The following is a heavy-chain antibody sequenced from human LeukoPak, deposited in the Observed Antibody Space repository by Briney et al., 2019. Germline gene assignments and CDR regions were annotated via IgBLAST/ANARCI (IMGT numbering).Heavy chain of an antibody. CDR3: ARVFLYRSSYGEYLDS. D-gene: IGHD5-18*01. Sequence: GGSLRLSCAASGFTFSNYEMNWVRQAPGKGLAWVSYISGSGSTIYYTDSVKGRFTISRDNAKNSLYLQMNSLRAGDTAVYYCARVFLYRSSYGEYLDSWGQGTLVTVSS. CDR1: GFTFSNYE. V-gene: IGHV3-48*03. J-gene: IGHJ4*02. CDR2: ISGSGSTI.